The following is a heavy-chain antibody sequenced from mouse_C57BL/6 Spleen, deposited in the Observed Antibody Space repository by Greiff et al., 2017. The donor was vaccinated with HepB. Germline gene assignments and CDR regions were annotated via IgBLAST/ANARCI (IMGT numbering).Heavy chain of an antibody. J-gene: IGHJ4*01. CDR3: ARSQVVATRGAMDY. V-gene: IGHV2-6*03. CDR1: GFSLTSYG. D-gene: IGHD1-1*01. CDR2: IWSDGST. Sequence: VQVVESGPGLVAPSQSLSITCTVSGFSLTSYGVHWVRQPPGKGLEWLVVIWSDGSTTYNSALKSRLSISKDNSKSQVFLKMNSLQTDDTAMYYCARSQVVATRGAMDYWGQGTSVTVSS.